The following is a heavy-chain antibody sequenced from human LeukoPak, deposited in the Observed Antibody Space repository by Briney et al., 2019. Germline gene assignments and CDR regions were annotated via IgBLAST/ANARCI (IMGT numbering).Heavy chain of an antibody. V-gene: IGHV4-4*07. D-gene: IGHD3-3*01. CDR3: ARAYYDFWIVLDY. CDR2: IYTSGST. CDR1: GDSISNYY. Sequence: PSETLSLTCTVSGDSISNYYWSWIRQPAGKGLEWIGRIYTSGSTNYNPSLKSRVTMSVDTSKNQFSLKLSSVTAADTAVYYCARAYYDFWIVLDYWGQGTLVTVSS. J-gene: IGHJ4*02.